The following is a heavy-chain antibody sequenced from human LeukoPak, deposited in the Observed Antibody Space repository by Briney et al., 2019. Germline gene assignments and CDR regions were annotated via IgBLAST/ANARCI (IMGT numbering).Heavy chain of an antibody. CDR3: ARAYDKWRGYSYGHYFFDY. Sequence: SETLSLTCTVSDGSISSYYWTWIRQPAGKGLEWIGHIYTSGSTTYNPSLQSRVTMSVDTSKKQFSLKLSSVTAADTAIYYCARAYDKWRGYSYGHYFFDYWGQGTLVTVSS. CDR2: IYTSGST. CDR1: DGSISSYY. D-gene: IGHD5-18*01. J-gene: IGHJ4*02. V-gene: IGHV4-4*07.